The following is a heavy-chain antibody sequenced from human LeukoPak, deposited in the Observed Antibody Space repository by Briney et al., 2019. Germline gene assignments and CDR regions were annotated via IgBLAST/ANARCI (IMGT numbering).Heavy chain of an antibody. Sequence: PGGPLRLSCSASGFTASSNYMSWARQGPGKGLEWVSIIYNGGGTYYADSVKGRFTISRDNSKNTLYLQMNSLRVEDTAIYYCARSHSTSWYWYDYWGQGTLVTVSS. D-gene: IGHD6-13*01. CDR2: IYNGGGT. CDR3: ARSHSTSWYWYDY. CDR1: GFTASSNY. J-gene: IGHJ4*02. V-gene: IGHV3-53*01.